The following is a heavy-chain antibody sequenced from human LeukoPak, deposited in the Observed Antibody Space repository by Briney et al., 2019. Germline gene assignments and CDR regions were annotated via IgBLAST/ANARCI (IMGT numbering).Heavy chain of an antibody. CDR1: GGSISSGSYY. CDR3: ARAYSGRGGFDP. Sequence: PSETLSLTCTVSGGSISSGSYYWSWIRQPPGKGLEWIGYIYYSGSTNYNPSLKSRVTISVDTSKNQFSLKLSSVTAADTAIYYCARAYSGRGGFDPRGQGTLVTVSS. J-gene: IGHJ5*02. CDR2: IYYSGST. V-gene: IGHV4-61*01. D-gene: IGHD1-26*01.